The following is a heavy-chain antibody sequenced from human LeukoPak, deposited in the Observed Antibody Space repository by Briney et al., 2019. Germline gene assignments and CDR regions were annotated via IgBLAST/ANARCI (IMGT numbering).Heavy chain of an antibody. V-gene: IGHV3-74*01. J-gene: IGHJ4*02. CDR2: TSGDGSTT. CDR1: GFTFNTYY. CDR3: VRVPY. Sequence: GGYLRLYCEASGFTFNTYYMHWARQAPGKGLVWVSRTSGDGSTTIYADSVKGRFTISRDNAKNSLYLQMNSLRADDTAVYYCVRVPYWGQGTLVTVPS.